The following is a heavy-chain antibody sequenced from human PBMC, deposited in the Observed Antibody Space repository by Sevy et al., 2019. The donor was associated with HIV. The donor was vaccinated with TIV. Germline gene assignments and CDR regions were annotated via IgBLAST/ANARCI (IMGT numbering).Heavy chain of an antibody. J-gene: IGHJ1*01. V-gene: IGHV3-66*01. Sequence: GGSLRLSCAASGFTVSSNYMSWVRQAPGKGLECVSVIYSGGDTYYADSVKGRFTISRDNSKNTLYLQMSSLRAEDTAVYYCAREPPYSAATPYFQHWGQGTLVTVSS. CDR3: AREPPYSAATPYFQH. CDR2: IYSGGDT. CDR1: GFTVSSNY. D-gene: IGHD6-25*01.